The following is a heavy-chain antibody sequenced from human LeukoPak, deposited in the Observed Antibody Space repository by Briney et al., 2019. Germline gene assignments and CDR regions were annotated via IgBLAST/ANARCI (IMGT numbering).Heavy chain of an antibody. CDR1: GGSISSYY. V-gene: IGHV4-4*07. D-gene: IGHD6-19*01. Sequence: SETLSLTCTVSGGSISSYYWTWIRQPAGKGLEWIGRIYTTGSTNYNPYLNSRVTMSVDTSKNQFSLKLSSVTAADTAVYYCARDLGRRGSGFYYYYYGMDVWGQGTTVTVSS. CDR2: IYTTGST. CDR3: ARDLGRRGSGFYYYYYGMDV. J-gene: IGHJ6*02.